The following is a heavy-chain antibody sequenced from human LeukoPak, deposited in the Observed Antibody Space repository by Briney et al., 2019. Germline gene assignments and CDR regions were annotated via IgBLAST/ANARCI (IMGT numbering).Heavy chain of an antibody. CDR3: ARVTMDGYYFDY. V-gene: IGHV3-7*01. Sequence: GGSLRLSCAASGFTFSNAWMSWVRQAPGKGLEWVANIKQDGSEKYYVDSVKGRFTISRDNAKNSLYLQMNSLRAEDTAVYYCARVTMDGYYFDYWGQGTLVTVSS. CDR1: GFTFSNAW. J-gene: IGHJ4*02. D-gene: IGHD1-1*01. CDR2: IKQDGSEK.